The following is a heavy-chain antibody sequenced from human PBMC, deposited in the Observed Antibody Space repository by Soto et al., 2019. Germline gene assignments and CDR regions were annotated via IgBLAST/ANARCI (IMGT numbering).Heavy chain of an antibody. CDR2: IYYTGSA. Sequence: SETLSLTCTVSGGSISTAYSFWGWIRQPPGKGLEWIGTIYYTGSAYYNPSLESRVTISADTSKNLFSLQLTSVTAADTAVYYCATTLKYCGAGSCSNYFDPWGQGTLVTVSS. D-gene: IGHD2-15*01. CDR3: ATTLKYCGAGSCSNYFDP. J-gene: IGHJ5*02. CDR1: GGSISTAYSF. V-gene: IGHV4-39*01.